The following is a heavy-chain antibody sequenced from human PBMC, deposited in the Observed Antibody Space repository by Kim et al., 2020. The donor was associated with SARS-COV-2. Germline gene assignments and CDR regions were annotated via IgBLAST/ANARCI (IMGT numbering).Heavy chain of an antibody. CDR1: GGTFSSYA. V-gene: IGHV1-69*13. CDR3: ARGILCSGGSCYFGWFDP. CDR2: IIPIFGTA. D-gene: IGHD2-15*01. Sequence: SMKVSCKASGGTFSSYAISWVRQAPGQGLEWMGGIIPIFGTANYAQKFQGRVTITADESTSTAYMELSSLRSEDTAVYYCARGILCSGGSCYFGWFDPWGQGTLVTVSS. J-gene: IGHJ5*02.